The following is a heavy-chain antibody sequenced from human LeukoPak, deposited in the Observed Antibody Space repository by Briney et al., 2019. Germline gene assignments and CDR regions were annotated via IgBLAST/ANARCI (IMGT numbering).Heavy chain of an antibody. Sequence: GGSLRLSCAASGFTFNNYAMTWVRQAPGKGLEWVSGISGSGGSTYYADSVKGRFTISRDNSKNTLYLQMNSLRAEDTAVYYCAKETEGYSYGFYFDYWGQGTLVTVSS. D-gene: IGHD5-18*01. CDR1: GFTFNNYA. V-gene: IGHV3-23*01. CDR3: AKETEGYSYGFYFDY. CDR2: ISGSGGST. J-gene: IGHJ4*02.